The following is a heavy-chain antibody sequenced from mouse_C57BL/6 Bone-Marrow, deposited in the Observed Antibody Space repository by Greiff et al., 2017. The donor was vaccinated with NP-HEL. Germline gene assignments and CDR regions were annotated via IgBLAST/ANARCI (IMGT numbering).Heavy chain of an antibody. CDR1: GYTFTSYW. V-gene: IGHV1-55*01. D-gene: IGHD1-1*01. J-gene: IGHJ3*01. CDR2: IYPGSGST. Sequence: QVQLQQPVAELVKPGASVKMSCKASGYTFTSYWITWVKQRPGQGLEWIGDIYPGSGSTNYNEKFKSKATLTVDTSSSTAYMQLSSLTSEDSAVYYCARAPITTVVGAGFAYWGQGTLVTVSA. CDR3: ARAPITTVVGAGFAY.